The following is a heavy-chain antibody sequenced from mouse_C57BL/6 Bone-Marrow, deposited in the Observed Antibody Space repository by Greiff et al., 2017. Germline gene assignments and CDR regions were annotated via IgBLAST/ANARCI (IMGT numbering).Heavy chain of an antibody. Sequence: DVKLQESGTVLARPGASVKMSCKTSGYTFTSYWMHWVKQRPGQGLEWIGAIYPGNSDTSYNQKFKGKAKLPAVTSASTAYMELSSLTNEDSAVYYCTRSHYYGSSYLYFDYWGQGTTLTVSS. D-gene: IGHD1-1*01. CDR2: IYPGNSDT. CDR3: TRSHYYGSSYLYFDY. V-gene: IGHV1-5*01. CDR1: GYTFTSYW. J-gene: IGHJ2*01.